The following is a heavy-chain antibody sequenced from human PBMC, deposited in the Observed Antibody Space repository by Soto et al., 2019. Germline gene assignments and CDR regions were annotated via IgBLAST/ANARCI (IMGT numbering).Heavy chain of an antibody. J-gene: IGHJ5*02. CDR2: IDSSGEK. Sequence: QVTLKESGPVLVKPTETLTLRCTVSGLSITDSEMGVSWIRQPPGQPLEWLAHIDSSGEKSYRTFLKSRLAISNDTSKSQIVLTMTNMDPADTATYYCARRLLAVAVSPWFDPWGQGIPVTVSS. V-gene: IGHV2-26*01. CDR3: ARRLLAVAVSPWFDP. D-gene: IGHD6-19*01. CDR1: GLSITDSEMG.